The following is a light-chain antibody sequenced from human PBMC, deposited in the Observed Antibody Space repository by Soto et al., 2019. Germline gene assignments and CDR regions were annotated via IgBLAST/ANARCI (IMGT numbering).Light chain of an antibody. Sequence: QSVLTQPPSVSAAPGQKVTISCSGSSSNIVNNYVSWYQQLPGTAPKLLIYDNNKRPLGIHDRFSASKSGTSATLGITGLQTGDEADYYCGTWDTSLRGYVFGTGTKLTVL. CDR2: DNN. J-gene: IGLJ1*01. CDR3: GTWDTSLRGYV. CDR1: SSNIVNNY. V-gene: IGLV1-51*01.